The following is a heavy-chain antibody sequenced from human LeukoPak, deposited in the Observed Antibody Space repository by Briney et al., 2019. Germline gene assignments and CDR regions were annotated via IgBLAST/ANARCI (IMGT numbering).Heavy chain of an antibody. CDR3: ARLIPGTAFFDS. D-gene: IGHD1-20*01. CDR2: INPNSGGT. Sequence: ASVKVSCKASGYTFTGYYMHWLRQAPGQGLEWMGWINPNSGGTNYAQKFQGRVTMTRDTSISTAYMELSRLRSDDTAVYYCARLIPGTAFFDSWGQGTLVTVSS. CDR1: GYTFTGYY. V-gene: IGHV1-2*02. J-gene: IGHJ4*02.